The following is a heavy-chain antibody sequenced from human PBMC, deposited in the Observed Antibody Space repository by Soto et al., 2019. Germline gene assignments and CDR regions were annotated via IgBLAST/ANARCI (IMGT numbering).Heavy chain of an antibody. D-gene: IGHD2-15*01. J-gene: IGHJ4*02. V-gene: IGHV4-31*03. CDR1: GGSITTGGYY. CDR3: ARTKCSGGSCYSWSLDY. CDR2: RYYSEST. Sequence: SETLSLTCTVPGGSITTGGYYWSWIRQLPGKGLEWIGHRYYSESTYYNPSLKSRVSISLDTSKNQFSLKLSFVTAADTAMYYCARTKCSGGSCYSWSLDYWGQGTPVTVSS.